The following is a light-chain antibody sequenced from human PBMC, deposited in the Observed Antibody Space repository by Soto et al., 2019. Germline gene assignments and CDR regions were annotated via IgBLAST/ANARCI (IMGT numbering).Light chain of an antibody. CDR2: DAS. CDR1: RRVSSY. CDR3: QQRSNWPPALT. J-gene: IGKJ4*01. Sequence: VLTQSPATLSLSPGERVTLSCRASRRVSSYLAWYQQTPGQAPRLLISDASNRATGIPARFSGSGSGTDFTLTISSLEPEDVAVYYCQQRSNWPPALTFGGGTKVEIK. V-gene: IGKV3-11*01.